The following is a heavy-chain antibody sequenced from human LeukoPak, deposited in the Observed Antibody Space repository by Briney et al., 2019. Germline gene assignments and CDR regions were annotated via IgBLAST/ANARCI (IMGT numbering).Heavy chain of an antibody. CDR1: GGSISSYY. D-gene: IGHD3-22*01. CDR2: IYTSGST. Sequence: SETLSLTCTVSGGSISSYYWSWIRQPAGKGLEWIGRIYTSGSTNYNPSLKSRVTMSVDTSKNQFSLRLSSVTAADTAVYYCARKDSSGYLDYFDYWGQGTLVTVSS. CDR3: ARKDSSGYLDYFDY. V-gene: IGHV4-4*07. J-gene: IGHJ4*02.